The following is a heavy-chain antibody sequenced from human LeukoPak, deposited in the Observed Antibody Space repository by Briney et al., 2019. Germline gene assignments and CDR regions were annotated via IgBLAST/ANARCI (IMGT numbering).Heavy chain of an antibody. Sequence: PSETLSLTCTVSGGSNSSYYWSWIRQPPGKGLEWIGYIYYSGSTNYNPSLKSRVTISVDTSKNQFSLKLSSVTAADTAVYYCARGYCSSTSCYPLGRFDPWGQGTLVTVSS. CDR1: GGSNSSYY. V-gene: IGHV4-59*01. CDR2: IYYSGST. CDR3: ARGYCSSTSCYPLGRFDP. J-gene: IGHJ5*02. D-gene: IGHD2-2*01.